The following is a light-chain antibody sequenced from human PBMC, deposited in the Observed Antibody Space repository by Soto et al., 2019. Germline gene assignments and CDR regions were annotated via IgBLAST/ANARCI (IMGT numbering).Light chain of an antibody. Sequence: DIQMTQSPSSLSASVGDRVTITCRASQGISRVLGWYQQKPGKAPKILIFAASSLQSGVPSRFSGSGSGTDFTLTISNLQPEDFATYYCQQAYSFPITFGQGTRLEIK. V-gene: IGKV1-12*01. CDR2: AAS. CDR1: QGISRV. J-gene: IGKJ5*01. CDR3: QQAYSFPIT.